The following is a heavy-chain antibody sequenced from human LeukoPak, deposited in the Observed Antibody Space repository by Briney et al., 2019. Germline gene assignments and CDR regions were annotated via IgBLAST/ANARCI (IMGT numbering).Heavy chain of an antibody. CDR3: ARGSYLWDFRSHPQGNGHDYGGKNPGGY. J-gene: IGHJ4*02. D-gene: IGHD4-23*01. CDR2: INHSGST. Sequence: IPSETLSLTCAVYGGSFSGYYWSWIRQPPGKGLEWIGEINHSGSTSYNPSLKSRVTISVDTSKNQFSLKLSSVTAADTAVYYCARGSYLWDFRSHPQGNGHDYGGKNPGGYWGQGTLVTVSS. V-gene: IGHV4-34*01. CDR1: GGSFSGYY.